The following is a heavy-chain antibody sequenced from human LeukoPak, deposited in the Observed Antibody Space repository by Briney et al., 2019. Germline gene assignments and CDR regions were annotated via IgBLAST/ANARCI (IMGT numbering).Heavy chain of an antibody. Sequence: GGSLRLSCAASGFTFSSYEMSWVRQAPGKGLEWVSYISGSGSTIYYADSLKGRFTISRDNAKNSLYLQMNSLRAEDTAVYYCARASYDFWSGYFEGLDYFDYWGQVTLVTVSS. CDR2: ISGSGSTI. CDR1: GFTFSSYE. CDR3: ARASYDFWSGYFEGLDYFDY. J-gene: IGHJ4*02. D-gene: IGHD3-3*01. V-gene: IGHV3-48*03.